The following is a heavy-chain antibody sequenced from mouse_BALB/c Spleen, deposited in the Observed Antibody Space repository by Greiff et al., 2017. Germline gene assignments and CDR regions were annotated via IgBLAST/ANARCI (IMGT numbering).Heavy chain of an antibody. V-gene: IGHV5-6-4*01. CDR1: GFTFSSYT. D-gene: IGHD1-1*01. CDR3: TRGGGTTVVAHFDY. J-gene: IGHJ2*01. CDR2: ISSGGSYT. Sequence: DVMLVESGGGLVKPGGSLKLSCAASGFTFSSYTMSWVRQTPEKRLEWVATISSGGSYTYYPDSVKGRFTISRDNAKNTLYLQMSSLKSEDTAMYYCTRGGGTTVVAHFDYWGQGTTLTVSS.